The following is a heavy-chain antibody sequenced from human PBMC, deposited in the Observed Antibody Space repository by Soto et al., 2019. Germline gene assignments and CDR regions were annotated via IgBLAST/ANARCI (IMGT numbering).Heavy chain of an antibody. J-gene: IGHJ5*02. V-gene: IGHV4-4*02. CDR3: AGDQTGTTSYNWFDP. CDR2: IYHSGST. CDR1: GGSISSNKW. D-gene: IGHD1-7*01. Sequence: QVQLQESGPGLVKPSGTLSLTCAVSGGSISSNKWWSWVRQSPGKGLEWIGEIYHSGSTNYNPSFKSRVTISVDKSKNQFSLLLKSVTAADTAVYHCAGDQTGTTSYNWFDPWGQGTLVTVSS.